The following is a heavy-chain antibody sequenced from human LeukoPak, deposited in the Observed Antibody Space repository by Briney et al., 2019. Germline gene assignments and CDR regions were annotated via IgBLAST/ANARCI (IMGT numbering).Heavy chain of an antibody. CDR1: GGSISSGGYY. CDR3: ARVNWWNYFDY. D-gene: IGHD2-15*01. V-gene: IGHV4-30-2*01. CDR2: IYHSGST. J-gene: IGHJ4*02. Sequence: PSETLSLTCTVSGGSISSGGYYWSWIRQPPGKGLEWIGYIYHSGSTYYNPSLKSRVTISVDRSKNQFSLKLSSVTAADTAVYYCARVNWWNYFDYWGQGTLVTVSS.